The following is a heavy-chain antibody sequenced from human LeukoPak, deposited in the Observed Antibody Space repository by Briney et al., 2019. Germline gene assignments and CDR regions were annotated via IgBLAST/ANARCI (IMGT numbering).Heavy chain of an antibody. CDR3: ARDSGYSSSWYHS. CDR1: GFTFDDYA. D-gene: IGHD6-13*01. V-gene: IGHV3-9*01. CDR2: ISWNSGSI. Sequence: PGGSLRLSCAASGFTFDDYAMHWVRQAPGKGLEWVSGISWNSGSIGYADSVKGRFTISRDNAKNSLYLQMNSLRAEDTAVYYCARDSGYSSSWYHSWGQGTLVTVSS. J-gene: IGHJ5*01.